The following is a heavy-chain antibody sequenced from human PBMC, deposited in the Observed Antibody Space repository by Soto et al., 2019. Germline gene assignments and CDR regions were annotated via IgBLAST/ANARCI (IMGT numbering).Heavy chain of an antibody. CDR3: ATSYGSGYRAFDS. CDR1: GDTFAFHS. Sequence: QVQLVQSGAEVKRPGSSVKVSCKASGDTFAFHSINWVRQAPGLGLEWMGRINPILSMSNYAQRFQGRVTXTXDXXTSTAYMVLSSLRSEDTAIYYCATSYGSGYRAFDSWGQGALVTVSS. V-gene: IGHV1-69*02. J-gene: IGHJ4*02. D-gene: IGHD3-10*01. CDR2: INPILSMS.